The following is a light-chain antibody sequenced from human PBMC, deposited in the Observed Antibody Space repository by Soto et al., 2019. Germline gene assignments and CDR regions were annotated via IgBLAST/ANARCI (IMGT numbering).Light chain of an antibody. CDR1: QSISGW. J-gene: IGKJ1*01. V-gene: IGKV3D-20*01. CDR2: DAS. CDR3: HQYGSSPAT. Sequence: TQSPSTLSASVGDRVTIDCRASQSISGWLAWYQQKPGLAPRLLIYDASSRATGIPDRFSGSGSGTDFTLTISRLEPEDFAVYYCHQYGSSPATFGQGTKVDIK.